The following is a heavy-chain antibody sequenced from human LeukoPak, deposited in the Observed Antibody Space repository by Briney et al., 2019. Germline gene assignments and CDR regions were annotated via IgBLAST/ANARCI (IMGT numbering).Heavy chain of an antibody. CDR3: ARVLWGLVRDYYYYYMEV. CDR2: MNPNSGNT. V-gene: IGHV1-8*03. D-gene: IGHD6-6*01. J-gene: IGHJ6*03. Sequence: ASVKVSCKASGYTFTSYDINWVRQATGQGLEWMGWMNPNSGNTGYAQKFQGGVTITRDTSISTAYMELSSLRSEDTGVYYCARVLWGLVRDYYYYYMEVWAEGTTVTVSS. CDR1: GYTFTSYD.